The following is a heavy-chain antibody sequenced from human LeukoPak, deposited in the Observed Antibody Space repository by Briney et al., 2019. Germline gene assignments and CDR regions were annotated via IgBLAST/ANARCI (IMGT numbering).Heavy chain of an antibody. J-gene: IGHJ6*02. CDR2: IYYRGNT. CDR1: GFTFSSYA. V-gene: IGHV4-31*02. Sequence: LRLSCAASGFTFSSYAMSWIRQHPGKGLEWLGYIYYRGNTHYNSSLKSRVTISVDTSKNQFSLKLNSVTAADSAVYYCAREDHDYFAMDVWGQGTTVTVSS. CDR3: AREDHDYFAMDV.